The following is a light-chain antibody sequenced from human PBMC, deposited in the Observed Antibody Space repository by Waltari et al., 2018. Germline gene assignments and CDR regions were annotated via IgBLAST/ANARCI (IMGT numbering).Light chain of an antibody. CDR3: QTYDGTLSFVI. CDR2: RSI. CDR1: SSNIGAGYD. V-gene: IGLV1-40*01. J-gene: IGLJ2*01. Sequence: GSSNIGAGYDVHWYQQFPGRAPKLLIFRSINRPSGVPDRFSGSKSGTSASLAITGLQVDDEADYYCQTYDGTLSFVIFGGGTKLTVL.